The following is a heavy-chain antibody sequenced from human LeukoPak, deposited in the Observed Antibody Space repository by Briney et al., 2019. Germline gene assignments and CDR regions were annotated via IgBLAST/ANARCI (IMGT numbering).Heavy chain of an antibody. Sequence: SETLSLTCTVSVGAISSGGDFCSWTWRPPGEGLEWIWYIYHSGSAYYNPSLKGRVPMSLDVSKNEFSLRRPAVTSAGTLLYFCARTIGVSCVGQYVGCTGRSASCGQGTLVTVSS. CDR1: VGAISSGGDF. D-gene: IGHD3-10*01. J-gene: IGHJ5*01. CDR3: ARTIGVSCVGQYVGCTGRSAS. CDR2: IYHSGSA. V-gene: IGHV4-30-2*05.